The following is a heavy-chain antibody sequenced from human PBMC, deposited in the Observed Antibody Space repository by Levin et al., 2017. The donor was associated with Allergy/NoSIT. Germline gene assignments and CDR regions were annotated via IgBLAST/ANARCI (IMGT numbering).Heavy chain of an antibody. V-gene: IGHV3-23*01. CDR3: AKVPCRADCYWLDY. D-gene: IGHD2-21*02. CDR2: ITSSGGST. J-gene: IGHJ4*02. Sequence: GESLKISCAASGFTFSRYAMSWVRQAPGKGLEWVSTITSSGGSTYYADSVKGRFTISRDNPKNTLYLQMNSLRAADTAVYYCAKVPCRADCYWLDYWGQGTLVTVSS. CDR1: GFTFSRYA.